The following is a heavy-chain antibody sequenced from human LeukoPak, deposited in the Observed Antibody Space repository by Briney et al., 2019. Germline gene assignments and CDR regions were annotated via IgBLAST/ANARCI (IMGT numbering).Heavy chain of an antibody. D-gene: IGHD6-19*01. CDR1: GYTFTGYY. CDR2: INPNSGGT. V-gene: IGHV1-2*04. Sequence: ASVKVSCKASGYTFTGYYMHWVRQAPGQGLEWMGWINPNSGGTNYAQKFQGWVTMTRDTSISTAYMELSRLRFDDTAVYYCARVVDSSGEWQGAFDIWGQGTMVTVSS. CDR3: ARVVDSSGEWQGAFDI. J-gene: IGHJ3*02.